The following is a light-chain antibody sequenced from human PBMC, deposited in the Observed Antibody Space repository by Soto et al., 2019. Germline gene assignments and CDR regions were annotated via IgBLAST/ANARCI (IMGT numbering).Light chain of an antibody. V-gene: IGKV3-20*01. CDR3: QHYGGSPFT. Sequence: EIVLTQSPGTLSLSPGDRATLSCRASQSFSTSYLAWYQHKPGQAPRLLIHNTFTRATGIPDRFSGSGSGTAFTLTISRLEPEDFAVYYGQHYGGSPFTFGPGTKVDIK. J-gene: IGKJ3*01. CDR2: NTF. CDR1: QSFSTSY.